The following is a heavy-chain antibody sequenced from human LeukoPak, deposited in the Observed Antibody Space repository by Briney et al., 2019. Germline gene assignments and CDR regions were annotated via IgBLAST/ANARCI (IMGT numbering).Heavy chain of an antibody. CDR2: MYHTGTT. V-gene: IGHV4-38-2*01. J-gene: IGHJ1*01. D-gene: IGHD1-26*01. CDR1: GYSLGSGFY. Sequence: SETLSPTCAVSGYSLGSGFYCGWVRQPPGKGLEWIGNMYHTGTTYYTPSLRSRLTISEDTSKSHFSLTVDSLTAADTAVYYWETGRSSGSVDGWGQGILVTASS. CDR3: ETGRSSGSVDG.